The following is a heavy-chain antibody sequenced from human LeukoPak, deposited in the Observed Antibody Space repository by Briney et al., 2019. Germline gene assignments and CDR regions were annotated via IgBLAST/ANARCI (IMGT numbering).Heavy chain of an antibody. CDR1: GGSISSSSYY. J-gene: IGHJ4*02. CDR3: ARGAAGYSYG. D-gene: IGHD5-18*01. CDR2: IYYSGST. Sequence: SETLSLTCTVSGGSISSSSYYWGWIRQPPGKGLEWIGSIYYSGSTYYNPSLKSRVTISIDTSKNQFSLRLSSVTAADTAVYYRARGAAGYSYGWGQGTLVTVSS. V-gene: IGHV4-39*07.